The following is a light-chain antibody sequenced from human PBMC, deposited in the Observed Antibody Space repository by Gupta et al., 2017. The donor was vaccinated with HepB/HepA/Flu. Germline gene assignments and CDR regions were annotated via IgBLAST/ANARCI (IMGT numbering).Light chain of an antibody. CDR3: QQYYITPRS. CDR1: QSVLYSSNNKNY. CDR2: WAS. V-gene: IGKV4-1*01. J-gene: IGKJ2*04. Sequence: DIVMTQSPDSLAVSLGERATINCKSSQSVLYSSNNKNYLAWYQQKLGQSPKLLIYWASTRESGVPDRFSGSGSGTDFTLTISSLQAEGVAVYYCQQYYITPRSFGQGTKLELK.